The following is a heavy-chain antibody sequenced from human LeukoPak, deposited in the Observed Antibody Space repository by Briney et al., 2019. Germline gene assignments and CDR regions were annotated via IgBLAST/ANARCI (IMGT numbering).Heavy chain of an antibody. D-gene: IGHD3-9*01. Sequence: ASVKVSCKAAGYSFRNCAIAWVRQAPGQGLEWMGWISTYNGDTHYAQNLQGRVTMTRDTSTSTVYMELSSLRSEDTAVYYCARGWSLPLLDILTGYLDYWGQGTLVTVSS. CDR2: ISTYNGDT. CDR3: ARGWSLPLLDILTGYLDY. CDR1: GYSFRNCA. J-gene: IGHJ4*02. V-gene: IGHV1-18*01.